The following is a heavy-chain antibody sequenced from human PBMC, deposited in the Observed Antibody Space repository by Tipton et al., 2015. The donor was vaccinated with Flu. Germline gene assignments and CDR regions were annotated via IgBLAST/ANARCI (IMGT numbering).Heavy chain of an antibody. CDR2: IHHSGST. CDR1: GYSISSGYY. J-gene: IGHJ5*02. CDR3: ARAYGSGVHWFDT. D-gene: IGHD3-10*01. Sequence: TLSLTCIVSGYSISSGYYWGWIRQPPGKGLEWIASIHHSGSTYYNPSLKSRVTISVDTSKNQFSLKLSSVTATDTAVYYCARAYGSGVHWFDTWGQGALVTVSS. V-gene: IGHV4-38-2*02.